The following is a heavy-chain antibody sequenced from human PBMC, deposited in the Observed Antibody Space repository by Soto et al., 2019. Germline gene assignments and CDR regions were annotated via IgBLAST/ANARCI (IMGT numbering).Heavy chain of an antibody. V-gene: IGHV5-51*01. D-gene: IGHD3-3*01. J-gene: IGHJ6*03. Sequence: PGESLKISCKGSGYSFTSYWIGWVRQMPGKGLEWMGIIYPGDSDTRYSPSFQGQVTISADKSISTAYLQWSSLKASDTAMYYCARLYYDFWSGYSWDYYYMDVWGKGTTVTVSS. CDR2: IYPGDSDT. CDR1: GYSFTSYW. CDR3: ARLYYDFWSGYSWDYYYMDV.